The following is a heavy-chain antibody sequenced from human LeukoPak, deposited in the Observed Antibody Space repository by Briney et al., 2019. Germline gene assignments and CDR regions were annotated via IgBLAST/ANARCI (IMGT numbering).Heavy chain of an antibody. Sequence: PGGSLRLSCAASGFTFSSYAMSWVRQAPGKGLEWVSAISGSGGSTYYADSVKGRFTISRDNPKNTLYLQMNSLRAEDTAVYYCAKDVGVWNYRNFDYWGQGTLVTVSS. D-gene: IGHD1-7*01. CDR3: AKDVGVWNYRNFDY. V-gene: IGHV3-23*01. CDR1: GFTFSSYA. J-gene: IGHJ4*02. CDR2: ISGSGGST.